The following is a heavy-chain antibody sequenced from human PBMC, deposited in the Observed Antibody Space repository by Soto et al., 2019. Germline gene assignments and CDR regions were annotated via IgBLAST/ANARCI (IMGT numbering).Heavy chain of an antibody. Sequence: ASVKVSCKASGYTFTSYGICWVRQAPGQGLEWMGWISAYNGNTNYAQKLQGRVTMTTDTSTSTAYMELRSLRSDDTAVYYCARVSGPVTTPDDAFDIWGQGTMVTVSS. CDR3: ARVSGPVTTPDDAFDI. J-gene: IGHJ3*02. CDR1: GYTFTSYG. CDR2: ISAYNGNT. D-gene: IGHD4-17*01. V-gene: IGHV1-18*01.